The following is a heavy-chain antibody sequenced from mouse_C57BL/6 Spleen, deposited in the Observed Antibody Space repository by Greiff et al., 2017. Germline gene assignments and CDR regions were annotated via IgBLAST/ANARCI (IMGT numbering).Heavy chain of an antibody. Sequence: VQLKESGPELVKPGDSVKISCKASGYSFTGYFMNWVMQSHGKSLEWIGRINPYNGDTFYNQKFKGKATLTVDKSSSTAHMELRSLTSEDSAVYYWASLITAVVADYAMDDWGQGTSVTVSS. CDR3: ASLITAVVADYAMDD. CDR1: GYSFTGYF. J-gene: IGHJ4*01. CDR2: INPYNGDT. V-gene: IGHV1-20*01. D-gene: IGHD1-1*01.